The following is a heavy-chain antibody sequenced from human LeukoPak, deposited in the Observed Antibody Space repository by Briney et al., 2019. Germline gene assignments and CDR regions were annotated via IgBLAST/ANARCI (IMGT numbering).Heavy chain of an antibody. CDR1: GLTLSSYS. J-gene: IGHJ4*02. Sequence: GGSLRLSCVVSGLTLSSYSMHWVRQAPGEGLEFVSAISRKGDRTYYANSVKGRFTISRDISKNTLYLQMGSLRREDMAVYYCARVDYGSGCDSWGQGTLVTVSS. V-gene: IGHV3-64*01. D-gene: IGHD6-19*01. CDR2: ISRKGDRT. CDR3: ARVDYGSGCDS.